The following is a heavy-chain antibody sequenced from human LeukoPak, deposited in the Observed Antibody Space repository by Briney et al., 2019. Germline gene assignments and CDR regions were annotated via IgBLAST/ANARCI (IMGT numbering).Heavy chain of an antibody. CDR3: ARPRNYDILTGYYKGCF. J-gene: IGHJ4*02. CDR2: INHNGST. V-gene: IGHV4-34*01. D-gene: IGHD3-9*01. CDR1: GGSFSGYY. Sequence: PSETLSLTCAVYGGSFSGYYWSWIRQPPGKGLEWIGEINHNGSTYYNPSLKSRVTISVDTSKNQFSLKLSSVTAADTAVYYCARPRNYDILTGYYKGCFWGQGTLVTVSS.